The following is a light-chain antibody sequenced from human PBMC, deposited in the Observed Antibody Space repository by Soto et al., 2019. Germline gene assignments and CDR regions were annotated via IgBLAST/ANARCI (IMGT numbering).Light chain of an antibody. J-gene: IGKJ2*01. CDR1: QTLLHSDGKTY. Sequence: ILLTQTPIFLSFTPGQPASISCRSPQTLLHSDGKTYFYWFLQKAGQPPQLLIYEVSNRFSGVSDRLSGSGSGTDFTLKISRVEADDVGIYYCMQSIKLPYTVGQGTKVDIK. CDR2: EVS. CDR3: MQSIKLPYT. V-gene: IGKV2D-29*01.